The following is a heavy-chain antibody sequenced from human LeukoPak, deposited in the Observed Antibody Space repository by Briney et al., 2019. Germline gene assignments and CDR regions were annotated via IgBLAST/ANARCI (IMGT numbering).Heavy chain of an antibody. J-gene: IGHJ5*02. D-gene: IGHD3-3*01. CDR3: ARELTEWSNWFDP. CDR1: GFTFSNAW. CDR2: ISYDGSNK. Sequence: GGSLRLSCAASGFTFSNAWMSWVRQAPGKGLEWVAVISYDGSNKYYADSVKGRFTISRDNSKNTLYLQMNSLRAEDTAVYYCARELTEWSNWFDPWGQGTLVTVSS. V-gene: IGHV3-30*03.